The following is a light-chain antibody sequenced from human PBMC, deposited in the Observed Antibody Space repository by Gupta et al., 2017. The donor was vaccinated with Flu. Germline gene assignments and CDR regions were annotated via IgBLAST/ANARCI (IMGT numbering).Light chain of an antibody. CDR1: SPNLGSNY. V-gene: IGLV1-47*01. CDR3: AAWDDSRSALV. CDR2: RNN. Sequence: SVLPPPPSASGTPGQRVTISCAGNSPNLGSNYVFWYQQLPATAPTLLIYRNNQRPSGVPERFSGSKYGTSASLAISGLLAEDEADYYCAAWDDSRSALVFGGGTKLTVL. J-gene: IGLJ3*02.